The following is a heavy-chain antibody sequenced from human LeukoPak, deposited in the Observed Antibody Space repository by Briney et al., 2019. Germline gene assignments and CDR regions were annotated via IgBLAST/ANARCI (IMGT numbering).Heavy chain of an antibody. J-gene: IGHJ4*02. D-gene: IGHD6-13*01. CDR2: ISSGGNT. CDR1: GFTFSSYS. CDR3: AKYSSSWYRMNYFDY. V-gene: IGHV3-23*01. Sequence: PGGSLRLSCAASGFTFSSYSMNWVRQAPGKGPEWVSTISSGGNTYYADSVKGRFTISRDNSKNTLYLQMNSLRAEDTAVYYCAKYSSSWYRMNYFDYWGQGTLVTVSS.